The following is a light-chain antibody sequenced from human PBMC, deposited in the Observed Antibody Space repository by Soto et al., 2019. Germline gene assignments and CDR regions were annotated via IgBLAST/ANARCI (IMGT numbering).Light chain of an antibody. Sequence: DIQMTQSPSTLSASVGDRVTITCRASQSISSWLAWYQQKPGKAPKLLIYDASSLESGVPSRFSGIGFGTEFTFTFSSLQPDDFATYYCQQYNSPVRTFGQGTKVDIK. J-gene: IGKJ1*01. CDR3: QQYNSPVRT. V-gene: IGKV1-5*01. CDR1: QSISSW. CDR2: DAS.